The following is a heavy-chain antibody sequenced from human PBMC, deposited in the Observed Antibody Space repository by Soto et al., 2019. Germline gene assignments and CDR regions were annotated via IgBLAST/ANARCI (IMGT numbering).Heavy chain of an antibody. Sequence: GVSLRLSCAASGFTFSSYAMSWVRQAPGKGLEWVSAISGSGGSTYYADSVKGRFTISRDNSKNTLYLQMNSLRAEDTAVYYCAKDIIDIIHFSSTSYYGMDVWGQGTLVNVSS. CDR1: GFTFSSYA. V-gene: IGHV3-23*01. CDR2: ISGSGGST. CDR3: AKDIIDIIHFSSTSYYGMDV. J-gene: IGHJ6*02. D-gene: IGHD2-2*01.